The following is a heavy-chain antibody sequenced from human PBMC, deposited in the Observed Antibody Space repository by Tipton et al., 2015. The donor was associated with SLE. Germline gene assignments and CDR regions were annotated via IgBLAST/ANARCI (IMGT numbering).Heavy chain of an antibody. CDR1: GGSITSTGYY. Sequence: TLSLTCSVSGGSITSTGYYWGWIRHSPGKGLEWVGSIYYNGSTYYNPSLKSRVTMSVDTSKNEIYLKLRYVTAADTAIYYCARDRPAYCGADCYSAVDPWGQGTLVTVSS. CDR2: IYYNGST. J-gene: IGHJ5*02. CDR3: ARDRPAYCGADCYSAVDP. D-gene: IGHD2-21*01. V-gene: IGHV4-39*07.